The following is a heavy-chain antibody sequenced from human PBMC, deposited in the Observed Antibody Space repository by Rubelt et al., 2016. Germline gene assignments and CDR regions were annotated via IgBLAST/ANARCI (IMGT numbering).Heavy chain of an antibody. CDR3: ARTVAGCFRRFDP. V-gene: IGHV4-39*01. CDR2: IYYSGST. Sequence: QLQLQESGPGLVKPSETLSLTCPVSGGSISSTSYYWGWIRQPPGKGLEWIGSIYYSGSTYYNPSLKSRVTMSVDPSKNQLSLKMSSVTAADTAVYYCARTVAGCFRRFDPWGQGTLVTVSS. J-gene: IGHJ5*02. D-gene: IGHD6-19*01. CDR1: GGSISSTSYY.